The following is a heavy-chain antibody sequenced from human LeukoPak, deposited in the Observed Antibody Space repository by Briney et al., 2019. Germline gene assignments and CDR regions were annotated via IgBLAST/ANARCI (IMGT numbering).Heavy chain of an antibody. CDR1: GFTFSSYG. V-gene: IGHV3-30*03. CDR3: SGEITTLGC. Sequence: GGSLRLSCAASGFTFSSYGMHWVRQAPGKGLEWVAVISYDGSNKYYADSVKGRFTISRDNSKNTLYLQMNSLRADDTAVYFCSGEITTLGCWGQGTLVTVSS. J-gene: IGHJ4*02. D-gene: IGHD3-22*01. CDR2: ISYDGSNK.